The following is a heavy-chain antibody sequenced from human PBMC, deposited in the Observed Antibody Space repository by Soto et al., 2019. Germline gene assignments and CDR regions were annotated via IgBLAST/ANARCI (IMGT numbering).Heavy chain of an antibody. CDR2: INPSGGST. CDR1: GYTFTRYY. Sequence: GASVKVSCKASGYTFTRYYMHWVRQAPGQGLEWMGIINPSGGSTSYAQKFQGRVTLTRDTSTSTVYMELSSLKPEDTAVYYCARDQDGSGSYYFNWFDPWGQGXLVTVYS. D-gene: IGHD3-10*01. V-gene: IGHV1-46*01. J-gene: IGHJ5*02. CDR3: ARDQDGSGSYYFNWFDP.